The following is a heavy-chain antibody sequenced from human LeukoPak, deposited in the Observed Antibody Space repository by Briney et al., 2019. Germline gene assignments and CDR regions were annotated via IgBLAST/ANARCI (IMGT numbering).Heavy chain of an antibody. CDR2: INYSGST. Sequence: SEALSLTCTVSGGSISSNYWSWNRQPPGKGLEWIAYINYSGSTNYKSSLKSRVTISVDPSKNQFSLKLSSVTAADTAFYYCARRIAAADSFDIWGQGRMVTVSS. CDR3: ARRIAAADSFDI. V-gene: IGHV4-59*01. D-gene: IGHD6-13*01. J-gene: IGHJ3*02. CDR1: GGSISSNY.